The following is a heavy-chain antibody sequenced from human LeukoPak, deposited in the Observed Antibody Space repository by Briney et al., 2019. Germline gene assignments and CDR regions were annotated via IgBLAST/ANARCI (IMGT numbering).Heavy chain of an antibody. CDR1: GGSISSYY. CDR2: IYYSGST. J-gene: IGHJ6*02. D-gene: IGHD6-13*01. V-gene: IGHV4-59*08. CDR3: ARGIAAVGNYYYYGMDV. Sequence: SETLSLTCTVSGGSISSYYWSWIRQPPGKGLEWIGYIYYSGSTNYNPSLKSRVTISVDTSKNQFSLKLSSVTAADTAVYYCARGIAAVGNYYYYGMDVWGQGTTVTVSS.